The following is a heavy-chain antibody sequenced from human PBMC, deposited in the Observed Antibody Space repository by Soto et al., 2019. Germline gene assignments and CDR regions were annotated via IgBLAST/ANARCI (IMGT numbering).Heavy chain of an antibody. V-gene: IGHV4-30-2*01. J-gene: IGHJ4*02. CDR3: AIGQVVAAQP. Sequence: QLQLQESGSGLVKPSQTLSLTCAVSGGSISSGGYSWSWLRQPPGKGLEWIGYIYHSGSTYSNPSLKSRVTISGDRSKNQFYLKLSSVTAADTAVYYCAIGQVVAAQPWGQGTLVTVSS. CDR1: GGSISSGGYS. D-gene: IGHD2-15*01. CDR2: IYHSGST.